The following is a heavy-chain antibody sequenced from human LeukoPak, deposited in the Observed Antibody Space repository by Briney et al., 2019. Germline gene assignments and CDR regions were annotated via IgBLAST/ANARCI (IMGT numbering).Heavy chain of an antibody. D-gene: IGHD3-10*01. J-gene: IGHJ4*02. V-gene: IGHV5-51*01. CDR2: IYPGDSDT. CDR1: GYSFTAYW. CDR3: ARQHGAGSYCSRAIDY. Sequence: PGESLKISWEASGYSFTAYWFGWVRQMPGKGLEWMGIIYPGDSDTRYSPSFQGQVTISADKSINTAYLQWSSLKASDTAMYYCARQHGAGSYCSRAIDYWGQGTLVTVSS.